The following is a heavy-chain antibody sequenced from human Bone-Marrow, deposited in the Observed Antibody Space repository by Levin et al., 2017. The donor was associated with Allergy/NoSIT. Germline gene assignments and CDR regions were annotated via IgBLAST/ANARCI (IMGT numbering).Heavy chain of an antibody. D-gene: IGHD3-10*01. CDR2: INHSGST. J-gene: IGHJ5*02. CDR3: ARGCLRVMVRGVIRRIHWFDP. Sequence: SETLSLTCAVYGGSFSGYYWSWIRQPPGKGLEWIGEINHSGSTNYNPSLKSRVTISVDTSKNQFSLKLSSVTAADTAVYYCARGCLRVMVRGVIRRIHWFDPWGQGTLVTVSS. V-gene: IGHV4-34*01. CDR1: GGSFSGYY.